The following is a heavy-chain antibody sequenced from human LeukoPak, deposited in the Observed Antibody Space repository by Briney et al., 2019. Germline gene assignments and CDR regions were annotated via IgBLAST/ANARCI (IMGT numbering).Heavy chain of an antibody. D-gene: IGHD1-26*01. CDR2: ISGSGGSA. V-gene: IGHV3-23*01. Sequence: GGSLRLSCAASRFSFSSYTMNWVRQAPGKGLEWVSTISGSGGSAYDADSVKGRFTISRDNSKNTLYLQMNSLKAEDTAIYYCARMGPRGNYYYFDYWGQGTLVTVSS. CDR3: ARMGPRGNYYYFDY. CDR1: RFSFSSYT. J-gene: IGHJ4*02.